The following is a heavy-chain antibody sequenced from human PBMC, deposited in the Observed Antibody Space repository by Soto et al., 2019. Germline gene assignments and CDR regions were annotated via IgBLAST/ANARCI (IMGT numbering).Heavy chain of an antibody. CDR2: INHSGST. CDR3: ASLYQLDV. Sequence: QVQLQQWGAGLLKPSETLSLTCAVYGGSFSGYYWSWIRQPPGKGLEWIGEINHSGSTNYNPSLKRRVNISVDTSKNLFSLELSSVTGAGTAVYCCASLYQLDVWGKGTTVTVSS. V-gene: IGHV4-34*01. CDR1: GGSFSGYY. J-gene: IGHJ6*04. D-gene: IGHD2-2*01.